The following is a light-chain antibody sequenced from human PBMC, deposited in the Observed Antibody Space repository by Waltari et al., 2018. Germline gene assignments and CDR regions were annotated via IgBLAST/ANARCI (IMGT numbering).Light chain of an antibody. Sequence: DIEMTQSPSSLSASVGDSVTITCRASQSISNYLNWYKQRPGKAPNLLIHTASNLQSGVPSRFSGSGSGTDFTLTISSLQPEDFAIYYCQQSYNFPRTFGQGTKVEVK. V-gene: IGKV1-39*01. CDR3: QQSYNFPRT. CDR1: QSISNY. CDR2: TAS. J-gene: IGKJ1*01.